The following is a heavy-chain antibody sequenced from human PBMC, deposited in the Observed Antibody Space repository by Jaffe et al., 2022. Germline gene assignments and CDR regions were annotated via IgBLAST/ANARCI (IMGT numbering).Heavy chain of an antibody. CDR2: ISSSGSTI. J-gene: IGHJ6*03. Sequence: EVQLVESGGGLVQPGGSLRLSCAASGFTFSSYEMNWVRQAPGKGLEWVSYISSSGSTIYYADSVKGRFTISRDNAKNSLYLQMNSLRAEDTAVYYCARELGYCSGGSCYYYYYYMDVWGKGTTVTVSS. D-gene: IGHD2-15*01. V-gene: IGHV3-48*03. CDR1: GFTFSSYE. CDR3: ARELGYCSGGSCYYYYYYMDV.